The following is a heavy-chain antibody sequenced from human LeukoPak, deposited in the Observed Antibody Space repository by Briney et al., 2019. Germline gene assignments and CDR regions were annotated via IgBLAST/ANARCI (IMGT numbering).Heavy chain of an antibody. V-gene: IGHV1-69*04. Sequence: SVTVSFKASGGTFSSYAISWVRQAPGQGLEWMGRIIPILGIANYAQKFQGRVTITADKSTSTAYMELSSLRSEDTAVYYCARAPMKVSSKFQHWGQGTLVTVSS. J-gene: IGHJ1*01. CDR1: GGTFSSYA. CDR3: ARAPMKVSSKFQH. CDR2: IIPILGIA. D-gene: IGHD3-22*01.